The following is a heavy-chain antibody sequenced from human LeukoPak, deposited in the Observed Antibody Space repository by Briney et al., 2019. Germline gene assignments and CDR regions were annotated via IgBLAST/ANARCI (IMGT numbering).Heavy chain of an antibody. J-gene: IGHJ6*03. Sequence: GESLKISCKGSGYSFTSYWIGRVRQMPGKGLEWMGIIYPGDSDTRYSPSFQGQVTISADKSISTAYLQWSSLKASDTAMYYCARRREGYSHYYYYYYMDVWGKGTTVTVSS. CDR2: IYPGDSDT. CDR3: ARRREGYSHYYYYYYMDV. CDR1: GYSFTSYW. D-gene: IGHD5-18*01. V-gene: IGHV5-51*01.